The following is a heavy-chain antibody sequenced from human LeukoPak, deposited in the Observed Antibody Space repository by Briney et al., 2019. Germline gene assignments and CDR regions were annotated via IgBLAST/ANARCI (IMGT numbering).Heavy chain of an antibody. CDR3: ATTSALRFLEWLPLDY. D-gene: IGHD3-3*01. CDR2: IRYDGSNK. CDR1: GFTFSRHG. J-gene: IGHJ4*02. Sequence: GGSLRLSCAASGFTFSRHGMHWVRQAPGKGLEWVAFIRYDGSNKYYADSVKGRFTISRDNSKNTLYLQMNSLRAEDTAVYYCATTSALRFLEWLPLDYWGQGTLVTVSS. V-gene: IGHV3-30*02.